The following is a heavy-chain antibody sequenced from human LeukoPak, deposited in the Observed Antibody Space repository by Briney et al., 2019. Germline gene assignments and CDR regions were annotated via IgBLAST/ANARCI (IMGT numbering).Heavy chain of an antibody. V-gene: IGHV3-30*02. Sequence: GGSLRLSSAASGFTFSSYGMHWVRQAPGKGLEWVAFIRYDGSNKYYADSVKGRFTISRDNSKNTLYLQMNSLRAEDTAVYYCAKDARGDYYYYMDVWGKGTTVTVSS. CDR3: AKDARGDYYYYMDV. J-gene: IGHJ6*03. CDR2: IRYDGSNK. D-gene: IGHD3-10*01. CDR1: GFTFSSYG.